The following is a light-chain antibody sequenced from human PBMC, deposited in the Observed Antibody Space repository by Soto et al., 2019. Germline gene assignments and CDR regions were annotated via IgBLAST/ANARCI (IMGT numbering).Light chain of an antibody. J-gene: IGKJ2*01. V-gene: IGKV1-5*03. Sequence: DIQMTQCPSTLSASVGDRVTITCRASQSISSWLAWYQQKPGKAPKLLIYKASSLESGVPSRFSGSGSGTEFTLTISSXQPDDFATYYCQQYNSYPYTFGQGTKVDIK. CDR1: QSISSW. CDR2: KAS. CDR3: QQYNSYPYT.